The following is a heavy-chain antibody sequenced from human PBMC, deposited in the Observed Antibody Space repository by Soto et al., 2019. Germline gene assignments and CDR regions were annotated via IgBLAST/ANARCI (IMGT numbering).Heavy chain of an antibody. CDR2: ISGSGGST. D-gene: IGHD3-3*01. CDR1: GFTFSSYA. Sequence: GGSLRLSCAASGFTFSSYAMNWVRQAPGRGLEWVSAISGSGGSTYYADSVKGRFTISRDNSKNTLYLQMNSLRAEDTATYYCAHRVLRTVFGLVTTTAIYFDFWGQGTPVTVSS. J-gene: IGHJ4*02. V-gene: IGHV3-23*01. CDR3: AHRVLRTVFGLVTTTAIYFDF.